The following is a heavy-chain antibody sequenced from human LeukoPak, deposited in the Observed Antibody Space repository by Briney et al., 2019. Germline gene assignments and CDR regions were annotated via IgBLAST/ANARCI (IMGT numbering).Heavy chain of an antibody. V-gene: IGHV4-61*02. CDR2: IYTSGST. CDR1: GGSISSGSYY. J-gene: IGHJ4*02. D-gene: IGHD3-3*01. Sequence: SETLSLTCTVSGGSISSGSYYWSWTRQPAGKGLEWIGRIYTSGSTNYNPSLKSRVTISVDTSKNQFSLKLSSVTAADTAVYYCASQGFYDFWSGYPEIHTQWGQGTLVTVSS. CDR3: ASQGFYDFWSGYPEIHTQ.